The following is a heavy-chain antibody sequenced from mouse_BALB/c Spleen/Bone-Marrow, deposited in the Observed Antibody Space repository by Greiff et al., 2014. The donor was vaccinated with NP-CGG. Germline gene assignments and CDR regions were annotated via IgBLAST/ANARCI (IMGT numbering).Heavy chain of an antibody. CDR3: ERDDGYDGAMDY. J-gene: IGHJ4*01. CDR2: ISTYSGNT. Sequence: QVQLQQSGPELVRPGVSVKLSCTGSGYTFTGYAMRWVKQSHARSLEWIGVISTYSGNTNYNQKLNGKVTMTVDRSSSTNYMELDRSTAEDSAIYYYERDDGYDGAMDYWGQGTSVTVSS. CDR1: GYTFTGYA. V-gene: IGHV1-67*01. D-gene: IGHD2-2*01.